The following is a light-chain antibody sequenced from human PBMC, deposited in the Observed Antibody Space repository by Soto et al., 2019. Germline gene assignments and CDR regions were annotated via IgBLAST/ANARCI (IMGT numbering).Light chain of an antibody. CDR3: QQYNNWPLT. Sequence: EIVMTQSPAPRFVFPGERATFSCRASQRVRSNLAWTQQKPGQAPRFLFFGASTRATGIPARFSGSGSGTEFTLTISSLQSEDFAVYYCQQYNNWPLTFGGGTKVEIK. V-gene: IGKV3-15*01. CDR1: QRVRSN. CDR2: GAS. J-gene: IGKJ4*01.